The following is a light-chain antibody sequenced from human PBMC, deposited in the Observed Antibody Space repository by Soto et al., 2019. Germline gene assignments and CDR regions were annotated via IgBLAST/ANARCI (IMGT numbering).Light chain of an antibody. Sequence: DIQMTQSPSSLSASVGDRVTITCQASQDIKNYLNWYQQKPGKAPKLLINGASNLETGVPSRFSGSGSGTDFTFTISSLQPEDVATYYCQQWDNVPLTFGGGARVEI. J-gene: IGKJ4*01. CDR1: QDIKNY. CDR2: GAS. CDR3: QQWDNVPLT. V-gene: IGKV1-33*01.